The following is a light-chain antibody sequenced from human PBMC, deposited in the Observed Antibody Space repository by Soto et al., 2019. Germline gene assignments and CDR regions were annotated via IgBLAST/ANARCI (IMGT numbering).Light chain of an antibody. Sequence: DIQMTQSPSSLSASVRDRVTITCRASQGISNYLAWYQQKPGKVPKLLIYAASTLQSGVPSRFSGSGSRKDFTLTISSPQPEDVATYYCQKYDSAPWTFGQGTKVEIK. V-gene: IGKV1-27*01. CDR1: QGISNY. CDR2: AAS. J-gene: IGKJ1*01. CDR3: QKYDSAPWT.